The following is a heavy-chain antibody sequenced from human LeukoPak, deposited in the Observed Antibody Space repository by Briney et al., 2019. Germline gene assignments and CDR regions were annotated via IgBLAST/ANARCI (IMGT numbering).Heavy chain of an antibody. D-gene: IGHD1-26*01. V-gene: IGHV3-23*01. CDR3: AKTPPAYSGSPPLH. J-gene: IGHJ4*02. Sequence: GGSLRLSCAASGFTFSSYAMSWVRQAPGKGLEWVSAISGSGGSTYYADSVKGRFTISRDNSKNTLYLRMNSLRAEDTAVYYCAKTPPAYSGSPPLHWGQGTLVTVSS. CDR2: ISGSGGST. CDR1: GFTFSSYA.